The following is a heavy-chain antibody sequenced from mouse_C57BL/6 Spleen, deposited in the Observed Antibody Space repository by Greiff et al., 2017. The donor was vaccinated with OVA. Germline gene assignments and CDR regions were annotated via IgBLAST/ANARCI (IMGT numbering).Heavy chain of an antibody. V-gene: IGHV5-16*01. CDR2: INYDGSST. Sequence: EVMLVESEGGLVQPGSSMKLSCTASGFTFSDYYMAWVRQVPEKGLEWVANINYDGSSTYYLDSLKSRFIISRDNAKNILYLQMSSLKSEDTATYYCARSDGYYDFDYWGQGTTLTVSS. D-gene: IGHD2-3*01. CDR1: GFTFSDYY. J-gene: IGHJ2*01. CDR3: ARSDGYYDFDY.